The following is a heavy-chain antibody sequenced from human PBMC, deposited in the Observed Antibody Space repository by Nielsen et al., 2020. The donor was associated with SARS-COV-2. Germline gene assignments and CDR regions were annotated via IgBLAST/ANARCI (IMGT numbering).Heavy chain of an antibody. D-gene: IGHD6-19*01. CDR3: ATIAVAGEGDFDY. CDR2: MNPNSGNT. V-gene: IGHV1-8*01. Sequence: ASVKVSCKGSGYTFTSYDINWVRQATGQGLEWMGWMNPNSGNTGYAQKFQGRVTMTRDTSTSTVYMELSSLRSEDTAVYYCATIAVAGEGDFDYWGQGTLVTVSS. J-gene: IGHJ4*02. CDR1: GYTFTSYD.